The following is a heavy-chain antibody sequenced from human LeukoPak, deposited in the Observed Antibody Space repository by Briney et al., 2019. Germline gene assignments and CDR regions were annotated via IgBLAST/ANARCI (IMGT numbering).Heavy chain of an antibody. D-gene: IGHD5-12*01. CDR3: ARDLRYSGYEIPGGDY. Sequence: GGSLRLSCAASGFTFSDYYMSWIRQAPGKGLEWVSYISSSGSTIYYADSVKGRFTISRDNAKNSLYLQMNSLRAEDTAVYYCARDLRYSGYEIPGGDYWGQGTLVTVSS. J-gene: IGHJ4*02. CDR2: ISSSGSTI. V-gene: IGHV3-11*04. CDR1: GFTFSDYY.